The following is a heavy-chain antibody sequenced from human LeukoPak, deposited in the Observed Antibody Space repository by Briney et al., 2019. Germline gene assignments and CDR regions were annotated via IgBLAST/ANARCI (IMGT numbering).Heavy chain of an antibody. V-gene: IGHV1-2*04. J-gene: IGHJ5*02. CDR3: ARKYSSSWPELQFDP. CDR2: INPNSGGT. Sequence: ASVKVSCKASGYTFTGYYMHWVRQAPGQGLEWMGWINPNSGGTNYAQKFQGWVTMTRNTSISTAYMGLSSLRSEDAAVYYCARKYSSSWPELQFDPWGQGTLVTVSS. D-gene: IGHD6-13*01. CDR1: GYTFTGYY.